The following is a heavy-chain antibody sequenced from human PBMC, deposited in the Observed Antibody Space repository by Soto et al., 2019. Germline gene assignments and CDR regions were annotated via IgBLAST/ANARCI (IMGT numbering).Heavy chain of an antibody. J-gene: IGHJ3*02. V-gene: IGHV4-39*01. D-gene: IGHD2-15*01. Sequence: QLQLQESGPGLVKPSETLSLTCTVSGGSISSSSYYWGWIRQPPGKGLEWIGSIYYSGSTYYNPSPKSRVAIFIDTSKSQFSLELSSVTDADTAVDYCARLCSGGRCYHAFDIWGQGTTVTVSS. CDR3: ARLCSGGRCYHAFDI. CDR1: GGSISSSSYY. CDR2: IYYSGST.